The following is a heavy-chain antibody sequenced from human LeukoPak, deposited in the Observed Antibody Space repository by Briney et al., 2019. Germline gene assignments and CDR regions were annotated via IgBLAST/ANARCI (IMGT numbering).Heavy chain of an antibody. V-gene: IGHV5-51*01. Sequence: GESLEISCKGSGYSFTSYWIGWVRQMPGKGLEWMGIICPGDSDTRYSPSFQGQVTISADKSISTAYLQWSSLKASDTAMYYCATTRDGGYGKWLIAFDIWGQGTMVTVSS. D-gene: IGHD5-12*01. J-gene: IGHJ3*02. CDR2: ICPGDSDT. CDR1: GYSFTSYW. CDR3: ATTRDGGYGKWLIAFDI.